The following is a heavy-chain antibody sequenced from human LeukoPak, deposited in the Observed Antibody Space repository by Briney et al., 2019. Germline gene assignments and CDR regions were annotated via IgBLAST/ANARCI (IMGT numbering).Heavy chain of an antibody. CDR2: INHSGST. D-gene: IGHD3-10*01. V-gene: IGHV4-34*01. CDR1: GGSISSYY. Sequence: SETLSLTCTVSGGSISSYYWSWIRQPPGKGLEWIGEINHSGSTNYNPSLKSRVTISVDTPKNHFSLKLNSVTAADTAVYYCAKPSNYYGSATDAFDFWGQGTMVTVSS. CDR3: AKPSNYYGSATDAFDF. J-gene: IGHJ3*01.